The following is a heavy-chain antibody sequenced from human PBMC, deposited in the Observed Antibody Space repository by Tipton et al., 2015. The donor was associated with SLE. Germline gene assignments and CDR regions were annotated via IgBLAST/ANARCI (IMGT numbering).Heavy chain of an antibody. CDR2: ISGSGGST. D-gene: IGHD1-26*01. Sequence: SLRLSCAASGFTFSSYAMSWVRQAPGKGLEWVSAISGSGGSTYYADSVKGRFTISRDNSKNALYLQMNSLRAEDTAVYYCAKVKLIVGAVDAFDIWGQGTMVTVSS. J-gene: IGHJ3*02. CDR1: GFTFSSYA. CDR3: AKVKLIVGAVDAFDI. V-gene: IGHV3-23*01.